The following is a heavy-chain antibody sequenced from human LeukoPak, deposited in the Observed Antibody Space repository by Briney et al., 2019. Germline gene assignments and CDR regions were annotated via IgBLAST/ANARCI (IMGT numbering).Heavy chain of an antibody. J-gene: IGHJ3*02. Sequence: AGGSLRLSCAASGFTFSSYSMNWVRQAPGKGLEWVSSISSSSSYIYYADSVKGRFTISRDNAKNSLYLQMNSLRAEDTAVYYCARVVVVVAGDAFDIWGQGTMVTVSS. CDR3: ARVVVVVAGDAFDI. D-gene: IGHD2-15*01. CDR1: GFTFSSYS. V-gene: IGHV3-21*01. CDR2: ISSSSSYI.